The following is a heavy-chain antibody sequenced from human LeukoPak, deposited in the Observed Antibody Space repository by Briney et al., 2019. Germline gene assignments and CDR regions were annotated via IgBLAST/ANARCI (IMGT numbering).Heavy chain of an antibody. Sequence: GGSLRLSCATSGFNFDRYTIHWVRQAPGKGLEWVSLAGWAGGTTYYSDSVRGRYTISRDSGKNSVYLQMNSLTTDDTAFYFCAKELDTMFFDYWGQGALVTVSS. J-gene: IGHJ4*02. CDR2: AGWAGGTT. D-gene: IGHD3-10*02. CDR3: AKELDTMFFDY. V-gene: IGHV3-43*01. CDR1: GFNFDRYT.